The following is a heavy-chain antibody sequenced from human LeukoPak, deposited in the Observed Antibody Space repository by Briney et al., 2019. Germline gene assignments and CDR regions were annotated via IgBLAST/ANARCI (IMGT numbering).Heavy chain of an antibody. V-gene: IGHV1-2*02. J-gene: IGHJ4*02. Sequence: ASVKASCKASGYTFTGYYMHWVRQAPGQGLEWMGWINPNSGGTNYAQKFQGRVTMTRDTSISTAYMELSGLKSDDTAVYYCARSSGTAGPFDYWGQGTLVTVSS. CDR3: ARSSGTAGPFDY. D-gene: IGHD3-10*01. CDR2: INPNSGGT. CDR1: GYTFTGYY.